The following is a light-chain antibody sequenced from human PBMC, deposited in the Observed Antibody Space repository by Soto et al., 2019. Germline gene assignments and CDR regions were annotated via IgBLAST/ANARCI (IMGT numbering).Light chain of an antibody. Sequence: QSVLTQPASVSGSPGQSITISCTGTSSDVGGYNYVSWYQQHPGKAPKLMIYEVSNRPSGVSNRFSGSKSGNTASLTISGLQAEDEAAYYCSSYTSSRTYVLGTGT. J-gene: IGLJ1*01. CDR2: EVS. CDR1: SSDVGGYNY. CDR3: SSYTSSRTYV. V-gene: IGLV2-14*01.